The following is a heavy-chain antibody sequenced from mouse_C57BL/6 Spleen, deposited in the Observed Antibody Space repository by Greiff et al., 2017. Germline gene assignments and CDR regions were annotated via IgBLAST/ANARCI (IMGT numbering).Heavy chain of an antibody. CDR1: GYTFTDYY. D-gene: IGHD1-1*01. CDR2: INPNNGGT. J-gene: IGHJ1*03. Sequence: EVKLQQSGPELVKPGASVKISCKASGYTFTDYYMNWVKQSHGKSLEWIGDINPNNGGTSYNQKFKGKATLTVDKSSSTAYMELRSLTSEDSAVYYCARRLLRRWYFDVWGTGTTVTVSS. CDR3: ARRLLRRWYFDV. V-gene: IGHV1-26*01.